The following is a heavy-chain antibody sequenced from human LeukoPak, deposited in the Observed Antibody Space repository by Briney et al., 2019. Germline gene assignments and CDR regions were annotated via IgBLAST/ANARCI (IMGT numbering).Heavy chain of an antibody. CDR3: ARDSSIAARGWFDP. V-gene: IGHV4-59*01. CDR2: IYYSGST. CDR1: GGSISSYY. J-gene: IGHJ5*02. Sequence: SETLSLTCTVSGGSISSYYWCWIRQPPGKGLEWIGYIYYSGSTNYNPSLKSRVTISVDTSKNQFSLKLSSVTAADTAVYYCARDSSIAARGWFDPWGQGTLVTVSS. D-gene: IGHD6-6*01.